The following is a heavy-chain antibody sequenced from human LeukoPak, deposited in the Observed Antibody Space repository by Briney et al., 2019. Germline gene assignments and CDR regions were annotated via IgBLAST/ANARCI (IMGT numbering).Heavy chain of an antibody. V-gene: IGHV1-69*13. CDR2: IIPIFGTA. CDR3: ARDRTERLRYFDWSKRGYFDY. D-gene: IGHD3-9*01. J-gene: IGHJ4*02. Sequence: GASVKVSCKASGGTFSSDAISWVRQAPGQGLEWMGGIIPIFGTANYAQKFQGRVTITADESTSTAYMELSSLRSEDTAVYYCARDRTERLRYFDWSKRGYFDYWGQGTLVTLSS. CDR1: GGTFSSDA.